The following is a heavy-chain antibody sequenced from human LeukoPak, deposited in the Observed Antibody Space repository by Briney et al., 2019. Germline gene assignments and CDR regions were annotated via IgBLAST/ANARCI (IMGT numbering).Heavy chain of an antibody. J-gene: IGHJ4*02. Sequence: SQTLSLTCAISGDSVSSNSAAWNWIRQSPSRGLEWLGRTYYRSKWYNDYAVSVKSRITINPDTSKNQFSLQLNSVTPEDTAVYYCARSPVPRGYGGNSRMVVPFYYFDYWGQGTLVTVSS. D-gene: IGHD4-23*01. V-gene: IGHV6-1*01. CDR1: GDSVSSNSAA. CDR3: ARSPVPRGYGGNSRMVVPFYYFDY. CDR2: TYYRSKWYN.